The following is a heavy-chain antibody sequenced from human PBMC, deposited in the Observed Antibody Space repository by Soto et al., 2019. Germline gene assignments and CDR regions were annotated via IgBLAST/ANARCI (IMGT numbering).Heavy chain of an antibody. CDR2: TSHSGNT. J-gene: IGHJ4*02. Sequence: PSXTLALTGVVSDGSMNSNTCAGWVRQPPDKGLEWIGETSHSGNTKYKPSLKSRVTISVDRSKSQFSLRLTSVTAADTAVYYCARNGGRFFDHWGPGTLVTVSS. V-gene: IGHV4-4*02. CDR3: ARNGGRFFDH. D-gene: IGHD2-8*01. CDR1: DGSMNSNTC.